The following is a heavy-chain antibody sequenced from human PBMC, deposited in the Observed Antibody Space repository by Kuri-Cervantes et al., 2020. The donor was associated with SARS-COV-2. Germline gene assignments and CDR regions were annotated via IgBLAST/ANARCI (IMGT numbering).Heavy chain of an antibody. V-gene: IGHV4-61*10. CDR2: IYYSGST. D-gene: IGHD6-19*01. Sequence: GSLRLSCTVSGGSTSSGSYYWSWIRQPAGKGLEWIGYIYYSGSTNYNPSLKSRVTISVDTSKNQFSLKLSSVTAADTAVYYCASVPQGVAGSAFDIWGQGTMVTVSS. CDR1: GGSTSSGSYY. CDR3: ASVPQGVAGSAFDI. J-gene: IGHJ3*02.